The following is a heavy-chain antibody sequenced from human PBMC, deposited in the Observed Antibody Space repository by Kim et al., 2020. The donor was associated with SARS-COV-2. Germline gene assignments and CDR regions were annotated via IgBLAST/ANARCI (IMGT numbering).Heavy chain of an antibody. CDR2: IKQDGSET. Sequence: GGSLRLSCAASGFTFRSYWMSWVRQAPGKGLEWVSNIKQDGSETYYVDSVKGRFTISRDNAKNSLYLQMNSLRAEDTAVYYCATELASVYGSGCGYWGQGTLGTVSS. D-gene: IGHD3-10*01. V-gene: IGHV3-7*01. J-gene: IGHJ4*02. CDR3: ATELASVYGSGCGY. CDR1: GFTFRSYW.